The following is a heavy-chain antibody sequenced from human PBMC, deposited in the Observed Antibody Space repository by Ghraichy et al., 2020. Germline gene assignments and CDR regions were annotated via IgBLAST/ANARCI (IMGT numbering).Heavy chain of an antibody. CDR2: IIPIFGTA. CDR3: ARGFVLDRIAAAGYYYYYGMDV. J-gene: IGHJ6*02. Sequence: SVKVSCKASGGTFSSYAISWVRQAPGQGLEWMGGIIPIFGTANYAQKFQGRVTITADESTSTAYMELSSLRSEDTAVYYCARGFVLDRIAAAGYYYYYGMDVWGQGTTVTVSS. D-gene: IGHD6-13*01. V-gene: IGHV1-69*13. CDR1: GGTFSSYA.